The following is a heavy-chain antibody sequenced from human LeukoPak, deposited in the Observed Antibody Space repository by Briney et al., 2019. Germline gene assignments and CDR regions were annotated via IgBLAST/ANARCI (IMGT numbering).Heavy chain of an antibody. V-gene: IGHV1-2*02. J-gene: IGHJ4*02. D-gene: IGHD3-9*01. Sequence: GASVKVSCMASGYTFTGYYMHWVRQAPGQGLEWMGWINPNSGGTNYAQKFQGRVTMTRDTSISTAYMELSRLRSDDTAVYYCARAFYDILTGYATPIGYWGQGTLVTVSS. CDR2: INPNSGGT. CDR1: GYTFTGYY. CDR3: ARAFYDILTGYATPIGY.